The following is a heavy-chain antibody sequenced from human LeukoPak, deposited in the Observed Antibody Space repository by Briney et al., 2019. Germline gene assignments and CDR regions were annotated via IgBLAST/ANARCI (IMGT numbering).Heavy chain of an antibody. CDR2: ITWNGGST. D-gene: IGHD1-26*01. CDR1: GFTFDDYG. CDR3: ARGGRDSNWFDS. V-gene: IGHV3-20*04. J-gene: IGHJ5*01. Sequence: RPGGSLRLSCTASGFTFDDYGMSWVRQAPGKGLEWVSGITWNGGSTGYVDSVKGRFTISRDSAKNSLYLQMNSVRAEDTALYYCARGGRDSNWFDSWGQGTLVTVSS.